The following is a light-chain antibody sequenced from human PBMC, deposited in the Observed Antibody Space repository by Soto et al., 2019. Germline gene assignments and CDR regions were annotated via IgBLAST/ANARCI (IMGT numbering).Light chain of an antibody. V-gene: IGKV3-20*01. CDR1: QSFSSTY. Sequence: EIVLTQSPDTLSLSPGERATLSCRASQSFSSTYLAWYQHKPGQAPRLLIYGASNRATGIPDRFTGSGSGTDFTLTISRLEPEDFALYYCQQYGGSPPYTFGQGTKVDNK. J-gene: IGKJ2*01. CDR3: QQYGGSPPYT. CDR2: GAS.